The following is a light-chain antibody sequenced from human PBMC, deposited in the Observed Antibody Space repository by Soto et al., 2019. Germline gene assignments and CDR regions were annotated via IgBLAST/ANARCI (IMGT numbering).Light chain of an antibody. CDR1: QSISSW. V-gene: IGKV1-5*01. Sequence: DIQMTQSPSTLSASVGDRVTITCRASQSISSWLAWYQQKPGKAPKLLIYDASSLESGLPSRFSGSGSGTEFPLTISSQQPDDFATCFRQQYNSYSTFGKGTKLEIK. J-gene: IGKJ2*01. CDR3: QQYNSYST. CDR2: DAS.